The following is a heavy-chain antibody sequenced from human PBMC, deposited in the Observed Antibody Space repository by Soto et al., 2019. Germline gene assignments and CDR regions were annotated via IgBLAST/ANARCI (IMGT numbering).Heavy chain of an antibody. Sequence: QVQLVQSGAELKNPGASVKVSCKASGYTFTGYYMHWVRQAPGQGLEWMGWIKPNSGGTNYAQKFQGRVTMTRDTSISTAYMELSRLRSDDTAVYYCARGGLGSASYYYHGMDVWGQGTTVTVSS. CDR2: IKPNSGGT. J-gene: IGHJ6*02. CDR1: GYTFTGYY. CDR3: ARGGLGSASYYYHGMDV. V-gene: IGHV1-2*02. D-gene: IGHD3-10*01.